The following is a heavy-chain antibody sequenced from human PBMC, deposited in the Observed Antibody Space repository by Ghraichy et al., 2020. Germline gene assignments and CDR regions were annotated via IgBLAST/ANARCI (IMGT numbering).Heavy chain of an antibody. Sequence: GSLRLSCTVSGGSISSYYWSWIRQPPGKGLEWIGYIYYSGSTNYNPSLKSRVTISVDTSKNQFSLKLSSVTAADTAVYYCARAGGSYYDYWGQGTLVTVSS. CDR3: ARAGGSYYDY. D-gene: IGHD1-26*01. J-gene: IGHJ4*02. CDR2: IYYSGST. V-gene: IGHV4-59*01. CDR1: GGSISSYY.